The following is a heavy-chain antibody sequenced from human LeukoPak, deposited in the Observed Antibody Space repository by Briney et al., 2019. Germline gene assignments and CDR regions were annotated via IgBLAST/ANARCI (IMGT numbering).Heavy chain of an antibody. CDR3: ARRRYFDY. V-gene: IGHV4-34*01. Sequence: SETLSLTCAVYGGSFSGYYWSWIRQPPGKGLEWIGEINQSGSTSYNPSLKSRVTISVDTSKNQFSLKLDSVTAADTAVYYCARRRYFDYWGQGTLVTVSS. J-gene: IGHJ4*02. CDR1: GGSFSGYY. CDR2: INQSGST.